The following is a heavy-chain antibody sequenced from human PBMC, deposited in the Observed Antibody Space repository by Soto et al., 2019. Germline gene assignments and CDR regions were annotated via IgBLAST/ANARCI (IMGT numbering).Heavy chain of an antibody. CDR2: ISYDGSNK. CDR1: GFTFSSYG. V-gene: IGHV3-30*18. D-gene: IGHD5-18*01. J-gene: IGHJ6*02. Sequence: QVQLVESGGGVVQPGRSLRLSCAASGFTFSSYGMHWVRQAPGKGLEWVAVISYDGSNKYYADSVKGRFTISRDNSKNTLYLQMNSLRAEDTAVYYCAKDLYSYAAYYGMDVWGQGTTVTVSS. CDR3: AKDLYSYAAYYGMDV.